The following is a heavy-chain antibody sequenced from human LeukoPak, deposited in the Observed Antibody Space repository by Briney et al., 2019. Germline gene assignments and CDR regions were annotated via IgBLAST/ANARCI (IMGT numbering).Heavy chain of an antibody. CDR3: ARDGNFDI. J-gene: IGHJ3*02. V-gene: IGHV3-11*04. Sequence: GGSLRLSCAASGFTFSGYSMTWIRQAPGRGLEWVSHISSSGRIYADSVKGRFTISRDNAKNSLYLQMNSLRAEDTAAYYCARDGNFDIWGQGTMVTVSS. CDR1: GFTFSGYS. CDR2: ISSSGRI.